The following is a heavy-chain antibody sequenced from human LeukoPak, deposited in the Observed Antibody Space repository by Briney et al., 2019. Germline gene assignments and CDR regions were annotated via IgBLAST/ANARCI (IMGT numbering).Heavy chain of an antibody. CDR1: GGSISSSSYY. J-gene: IGHJ4*02. CDR3: ARDWGSRDGYNSPFDY. V-gene: IGHV4-39*02. D-gene: IGHD5-24*01. Sequence: SETLSLTCTVSGGSISSSSYYWGWIRQPPGKGLEWIGSIYYSGSTYYNPSLKSRVTISVDTSKNQFSLKLSSVTAADTAVYYCARDWGSRDGYNSPFDYWGQGTLVTVSS. CDR2: IYYSGST.